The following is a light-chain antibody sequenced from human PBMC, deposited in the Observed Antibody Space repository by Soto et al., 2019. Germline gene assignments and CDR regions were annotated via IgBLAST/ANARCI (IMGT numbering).Light chain of an antibody. Sequence: EIVLTQSPGTLSLSVGESVTLSCRASQSVNSDSLAWYQQKPGQSPRLLIYGASNRATGIPDRFSGSGSGTDFTLSISRVEPEDSTVYYCQQYGTSPPVTFGQGTRLEIK. V-gene: IGKV3-20*01. CDR2: GAS. J-gene: IGKJ5*01. CDR1: QSVNSDS. CDR3: QQYGTSPPVT.